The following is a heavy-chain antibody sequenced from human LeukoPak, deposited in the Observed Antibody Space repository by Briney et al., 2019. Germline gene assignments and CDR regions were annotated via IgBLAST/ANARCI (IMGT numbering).Heavy chain of an antibody. CDR3: ARGSEGIVGATTAGFDY. CDR2: IGTAGDT. CDR1: GVTFSSYD. V-gene: IGHV3-13*01. J-gene: IGHJ4*02. D-gene: IGHD1-26*01. Sequence: GGSLRLSCAASGVTFSSYDMHWVRQATGKGREWVSAIGTAGDTYYPGSVKGRFTISRENAKNSLYLQMNSLRAGDTAVYYCARGSEGIVGATTAGFDYWGQGTLVTVSS.